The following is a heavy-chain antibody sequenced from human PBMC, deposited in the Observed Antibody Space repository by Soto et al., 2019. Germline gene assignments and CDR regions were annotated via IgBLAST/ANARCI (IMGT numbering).Heavy chain of an antibody. J-gene: IGHJ6*02. Sequence: SETLSLTCTVSGGSISSYYWSWIRQPPGKGLEWIGYIYYSGSTNYNPSLKSRVTISVDTSKNQFSLKLSSVTAADTAVYYCARGSDYVWGSYRYHYYYGMDVWGQGTTVTVSS. CDR3: ARGSDYVWGSYRYHYYYGMDV. CDR1: GGSISSYY. CDR2: IYYSGST. D-gene: IGHD3-16*02. V-gene: IGHV4-59*01.